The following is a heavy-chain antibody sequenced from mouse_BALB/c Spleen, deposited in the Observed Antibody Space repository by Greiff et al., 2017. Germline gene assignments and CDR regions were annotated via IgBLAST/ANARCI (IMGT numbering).Heavy chain of an antibody. Sequence: VQLQQSGAELVRPGALVKLSCKASGFNIKDYYMHWVKQRPEQGLEWIGWIDPENGNTIYDPKFQGKASITADTSSNTDYLQLSSLTSEDTAVYCCSRDPYFDYWGQGTPLTVSS. CDR3: SRDPYFDY. J-gene: IGHJ2*01. CDR2: IDPENGNT. V-gene: IGHV14-1*02. CDR1: GFNIKDYY.